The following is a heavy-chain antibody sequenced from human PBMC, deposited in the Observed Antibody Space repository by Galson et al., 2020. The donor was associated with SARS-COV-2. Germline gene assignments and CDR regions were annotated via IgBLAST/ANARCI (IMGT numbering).Heavy chain of an antibody. CDR3: ARVTGIVVVPAAISFDY. CDR1: GGSLSSSSNY. CDR2: IYYRGST. D-gene: IGHD2-2*01. Sequence: SETLSLTCTVSGGSLSSSSNYWGWIRQPPGKGLEWIGSIYYRGSTYYNPSLKSRVTISVDTSKNQFSLKLSAVTAADTAVYYCARVTGIVVVPAAISFDYGGQGTLVTVFS. V-gene: IGHV4-39*07. J-gene: IGHJ4*02.